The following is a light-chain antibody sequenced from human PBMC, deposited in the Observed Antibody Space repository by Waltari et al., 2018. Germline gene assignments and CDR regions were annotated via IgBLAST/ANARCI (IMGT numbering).Light chain of an antibody. J-gene: IGLJ3*02. Sequence: QSALTQPPSLSGSPGQSVTIPCTGTSSDVGGYNRVSWYQQPPGTAPKLMIYEVSNRPTEVPDRFSGSKSDNTTSLTINGHQAEVGAHYYCSSYTSSSSCGVFGGGPKLTV. CDR1: SSDVGGYNR. CDR3: SSYTSSSSCGV. CDR2: EVS. V-gene: IGLV2-18*02.